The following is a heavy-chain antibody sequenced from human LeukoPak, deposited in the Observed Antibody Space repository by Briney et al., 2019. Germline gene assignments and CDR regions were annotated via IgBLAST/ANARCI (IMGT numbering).Heavy chain of an antibody. CDR1: GYSISSGYY. Sequence: SETLSLTCTVSGYSISSGYYWSWIRQPPGKGLEWIGYIYYSGSTNYNPSLKSRVTISVDTSKNQFSLKLSSVTAADTAVYYCVRGVGGEYFYFDRWGQGALVTVSA. V-gene: IGHV4-61*01. CDR2: IYYSGST. J-gene: IGHJ4*02. CDR3: VRGVGGEYFYFDR. D-gene: IGHD1-26*01.